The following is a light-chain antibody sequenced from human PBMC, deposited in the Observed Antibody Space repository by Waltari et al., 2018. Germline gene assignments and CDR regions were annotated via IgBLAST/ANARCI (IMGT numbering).Light chain of an antibody. CDR1: RGHTNYA. V-gene: IGLV4-69*01. Sequence: QLVLTQSPSASASLGASVKPTCTLSRGHTNYAIAWHQQQPEKGPRYLMKLQIDGSHTKGDGIPDRFSGSSAGAERYLTISSLQSEDEADYYCQTWATGIQVFGGGTKLTVL. CDR3: QTWATGIQV. J-gene: IGLJ2*01. CDR2: LQIDGSH.